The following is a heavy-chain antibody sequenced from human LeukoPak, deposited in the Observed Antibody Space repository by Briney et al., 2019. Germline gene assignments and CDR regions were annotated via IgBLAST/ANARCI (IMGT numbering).Heavy chain of an antibody. D-gene: IGHD3-9*01. CDR2: IKQDGSEK. J-gene: IGHJ6*03. Sequence: TGGSLRLSCAASGFTFSSYSMNWVRQAPGKGLEWVANIKQDGSEKYYVDSVKGRFTIPRDNAKNSLYLQMNSLRAEDTAVYYCAREGTYYDILTGYHTLGYMDVWGKGTTVTISS. CDR3: AREGTYYDILTGYHTLGYMDV. V-gene: IGHV3-7*01. CDR1: GFTFSSYS.